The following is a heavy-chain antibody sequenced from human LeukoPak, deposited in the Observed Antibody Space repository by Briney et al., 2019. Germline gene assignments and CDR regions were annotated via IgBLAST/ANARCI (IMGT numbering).Heavy chain of an antibody. D-gene: IGHD3-22*01. J-gene: IGHJ4*02. CDR1: GDSITSGSSS. CDR3: ARRGYDSSGYYRNY. CDR2: MSHSGST. Sequence: SETLSLTCAVSGDSITSGSSSWTWIRQPPGKGLEWIGMSHSGSTYYNPSLKSRVTISADRSKNQFSLKLSSVTAADTAVYYCARRGYDSSGYYRNYWGQGTLVTVSS. V-gene: IGHV4-30-2*01.